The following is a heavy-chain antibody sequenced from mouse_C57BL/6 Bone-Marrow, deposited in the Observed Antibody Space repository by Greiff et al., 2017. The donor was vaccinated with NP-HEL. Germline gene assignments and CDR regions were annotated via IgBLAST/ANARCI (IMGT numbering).Heavy chain of an antibody. CDR2: IYPRSGNT. Sequence: VQLQQSGAELARPGASVKLSCKASGYTFTSYGISWVKQRTGQGLEWIGEIYPRSGNTYYNEKFKGKATLTADKSSSTAYMELRSLTSEDSAVYFCARRDGYDGAYWGQGTLVTVSA. J-gene: IGHJ3*01. V-gene: IGHV1-81*01. D-gene: IGHD2-2*01. CDR1: GYTFTSYG. CDR3: ARRDGYDGAY.